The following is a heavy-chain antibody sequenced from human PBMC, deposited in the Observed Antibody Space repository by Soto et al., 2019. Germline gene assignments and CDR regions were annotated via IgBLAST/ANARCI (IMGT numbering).Heavy chain of an antibody. Sequence: QLQLQESGLGLVKPSETLSLTCTVSGGSISSSSYYWGWIRQPPGKGLEWIGSIYYSGYTYYNPSQKRRVTISVDTYKNKFSLKLSSATAADTAVYYCARHNGPLYFGDYYDMDVWGQGTTVTVSS. V-gene: IGHV4-39*01. D-gene: IGHD1-26*01. CDR1: GGSISSSSYY. CDR3: ARHNGPLYFGDYYDMDV. J-gene: IGHJ6*02. CDR2: IYYSGYT.